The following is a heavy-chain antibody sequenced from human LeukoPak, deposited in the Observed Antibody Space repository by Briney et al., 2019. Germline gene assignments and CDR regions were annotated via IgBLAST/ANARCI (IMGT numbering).Heavy chain of an antibody. CDR2: IYSGGST. D-gene: IGHD2-8*01. CDR3: ARDQRRSVNCTNGVCYEYFDY. V-gene: IGHV3-53*01. Sequence: GGSLRHSRAASRFTVSSNYMSWVRQAPGKGLEWVSVIYSGGSTYYADPVKGRFTISRDNSKNTMYLQMNSLRAEDTAVYYCARDQRRSVNCTNGVCYEYFDYWGQGTLVTVSS. CDR1: RFTVSSNY. J-gene: IGHJ4*02.